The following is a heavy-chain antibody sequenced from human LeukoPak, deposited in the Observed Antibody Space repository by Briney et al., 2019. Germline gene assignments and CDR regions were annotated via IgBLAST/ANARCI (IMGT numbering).Heavy chain of an antibody. CDR3: AVTGSVGATHLPGIIDY. Sequence: PGGSLRLSCAASGFTFSSYAMHWVRQAPGKGLEWVAVISYDGSNKYYADSVKGRFTISRDNSKNTLYLQMNSLRAEDTAVYYCAVTGSVGATHLPGIIDYWGQGTLVTVSS. J-gene: IGHJ4*02. D-gene: IGHD1-26*01. CDR1: GFTFSSYA. CDR2: ISYDGSNK. V-gene: IGHV3-30-3*01.